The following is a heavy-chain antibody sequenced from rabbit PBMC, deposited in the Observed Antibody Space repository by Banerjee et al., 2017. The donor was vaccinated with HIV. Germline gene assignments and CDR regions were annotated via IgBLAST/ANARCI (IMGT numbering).Heavy chain of an antibody. CDR3: ATTGYGVSTDYKL. Sequence: QEQLEESGGDLVKPEGSLTLTCTASGFSFSGSYWICWVRQAPGKGLEWIGCISTGDGSTYYASWAKGRFTISKTSSTTVTLQVTSLTAADTATYFCATTGYGVSTDYKLWGPGTLVTVS. CDR2: ISTGDGST. D-gene: IGHD3-1*01. CDR1: GFSFSGSYW. V-gene: IGHV1S45*01. J-gene: IGHJ4*01.